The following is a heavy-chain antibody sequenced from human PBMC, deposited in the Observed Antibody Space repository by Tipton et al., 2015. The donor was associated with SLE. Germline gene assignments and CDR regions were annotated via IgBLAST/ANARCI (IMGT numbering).Heavy chain of an antibody. CDR1: GGSISSYY. CDR2: MYYSGST. J-gene: IGHJ5*02. V-gene: IGHV4-59*01. Sequence: TLSLTCTVSGGSISSYYWSWIRQPPGKGLEWIGYMYYSGSTKYNPSLKSRVTISVDTSKNQFSLKLSSVTAADTAVYYCARGATVDWDRVAXXSWGQGTLVTVSS. CDR3: ARGATVDWDRVAXXS. D-gene: IGHD3/OR15-3a*01.